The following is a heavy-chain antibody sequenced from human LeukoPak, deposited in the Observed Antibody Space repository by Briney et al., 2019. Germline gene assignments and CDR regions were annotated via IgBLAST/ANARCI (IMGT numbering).Heavy chain of an antibody. CDR3: ARRGPQGKYFDL. J-gene: IGHJ2*01. V-gene: IGHV4-34*01. CDR1: GGSFSGYY. CDR2: INHSGST. Sequence: SETLSLTCAVYGGSFSGYYWSWIRQPPGKGLEXXGEINHSGSTNYNPSLKSRVTTSVDTSKNQFSLKLSSVTAADTAVYYCARRGPQGKYFDLWGRGTLVTVSS.